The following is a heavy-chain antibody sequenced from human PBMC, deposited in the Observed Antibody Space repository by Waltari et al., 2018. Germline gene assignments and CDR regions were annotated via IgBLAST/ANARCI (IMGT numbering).Heavy chain of an antibody. J-gene: IGHJ4*02. CDR2: ISGSGGST. V-gene: IGHV3-23*01. CDR1: GFTFSSYA. CDR3: AKREVVIDLVAGPFDY. Sequence: EVQLLESGGGLVQPGGSLRLSCAASGFTFSSYAMSWVRQAPGKGLEGVSAISGSGGSTYYADSVKGRFTISRDNSKNTLYLQMNSLRAEDTAVYYCAKREVVIDLVAGPFDYWGQGTLVTVSS. D-gene: IGHD5-12*01.